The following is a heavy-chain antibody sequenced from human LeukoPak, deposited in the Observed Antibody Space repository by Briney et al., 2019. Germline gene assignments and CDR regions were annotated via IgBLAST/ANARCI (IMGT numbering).Heavy chain of an antibody. CDR3: AKAAGGYNPRRGIFDY. CDR2: IYHSGST. Sequence: PSETLSLTCTVSGYSISSGYYWGWIRQPPGKGLEWIGSIYHSGSTYYNPSLKSRVTISVDTSKNQFSLKLSSVTAADTAVYYCAKAAGGYNPRRGIFDYWGQGTLVTVSS. J-gene: IGHJ4*02. D-gene: IGHD5-24*01. V-gene: IGHV4-38-2*02. CDR1: GYSISSGYY.